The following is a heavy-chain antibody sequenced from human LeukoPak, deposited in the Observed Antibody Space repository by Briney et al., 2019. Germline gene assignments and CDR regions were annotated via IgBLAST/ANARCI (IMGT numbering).Heavy chain of an antibody. J-gene: IGHJ4*02. CDR1: GFTVSSNY. V-gene: IGHV3-53*01. CDR2: IYSGGST. Sequence: GGSLRLSCAASGFTVSSNYMSWVRQAPGKGLEWVSVIYSGGSTYYADSVKGRFTISRDNSKNTLYLQMNSLRAEDTAVYYCARESEYYDILTGSRNIDYWGQGTLVTVSS. CDR3: ARESEYYDILTGSRNIDY. D-gene: IGHD3-9*01.